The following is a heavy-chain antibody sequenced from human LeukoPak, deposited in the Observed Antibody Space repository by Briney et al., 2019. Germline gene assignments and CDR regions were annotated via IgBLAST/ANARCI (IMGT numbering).Heavy chain of an antibody. V-gene: IGHV4-59*01. CDR1: GGSISSYY. CDR3: ARVTGSLWFGDLANSEGFDY. D-gene: IGHD3-10*01. Sequence: SETLSLTCTVSGGSISSYYWSWIRQPPGKGLEWIGYISYSGSTNYNPSLKSRVTISIDTSKNQFSLKLSSVTAADTAVYYCARVTGSLWFGDLANSEGFDYWGQGTLVTVSS. J-gene: IGHJ4*02. CDR2: ISYSGST.